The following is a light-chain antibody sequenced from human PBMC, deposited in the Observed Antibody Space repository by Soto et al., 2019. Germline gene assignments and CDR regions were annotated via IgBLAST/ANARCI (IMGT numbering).Light chain of an antibody. J-gene: IGLJ1*01. V-gene: IGLV2-11*01. Sequence: QSALTQPRSVSGSPGQSVTISCTGTSSDVGGYNYVSWYQQHPGKPHKLMIYDVSKRPSGVPDRCSGSKSGNSASLTISGLQAEDEADDCCCSHAGSNTVYVFGTGTKVTGL. CDR2: DVS. CDR3: CSHAGSNTVYV. CDR1: SSDVGGYNY.